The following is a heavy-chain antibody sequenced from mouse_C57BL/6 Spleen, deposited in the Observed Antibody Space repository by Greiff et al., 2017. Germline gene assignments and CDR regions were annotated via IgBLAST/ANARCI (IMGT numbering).Heavy chain of an antibody. V-gene: IGHV1-4*01. J-gene: IGHJ3*01. CDR1: GYTFPSYT. Sequence: QVQLQQSGAELARPGASVKMSCKASGYTFPSYTMHWVKQRPGQGLEWIGYINPSSGYTKYNQKFKDKATLTADKSSSTAYMQLSSLTSEDSAVYYCARSGYYGSSRFAYWGQGTLVTVSA. CDR2: INPSSGYT. D-gene: IGHD1-1*01. CDR3: ARSGYYGSSRFAY.